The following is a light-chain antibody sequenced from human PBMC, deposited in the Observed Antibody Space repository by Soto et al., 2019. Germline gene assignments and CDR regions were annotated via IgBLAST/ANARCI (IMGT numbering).Light chain of an antibody. V-gene: IGKV3-11*01. CDR2: DVS. Sequence: ENVLTQSPATLSLSPGEGATLSCRASESVGSYLAWYQQKPGQPPRLLIYDVSGRATGVPARFSGSGSGTDFTLTISSLEPEDFAVYYCQQRDSWPLTFGGGTKVEIK. CDR3: QQRDSWPLT. J-gene: IGKJ4*01. CDR1: ESVGSY.